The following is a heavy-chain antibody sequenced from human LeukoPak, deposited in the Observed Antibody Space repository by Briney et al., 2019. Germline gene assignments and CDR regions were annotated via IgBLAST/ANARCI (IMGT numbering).Heavy chain of an antibody. CDR3: ARVGGYCSTTTCRPIDY. J-gene: IGHJ4*02. Sequence: GGSLRLSCAASGFTFSNYGMHWVRQAPGKGLEWVAIIWFDGSDNYYADSVKGRFTISRDNSKNTLYLQMNSLRAEDTAVYYCARVGGYCSTTTCRPIDYWGQGTLVTVSS. CDR1: GFTFSNYG. CDR2: IWFDGSDN. D-gene: IGHD2-2*01. V-gene: IGHV3-33*01.